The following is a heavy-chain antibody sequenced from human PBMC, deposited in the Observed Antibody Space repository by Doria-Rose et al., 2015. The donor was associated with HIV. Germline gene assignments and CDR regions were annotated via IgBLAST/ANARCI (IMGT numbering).Heavy chain of an antibody. CDR3: ATGVTLDY. CDR2: ISSTSAYI. V-gene: IGHV3-21*01. J-gene: IGHJ4*02. CDR1: GLTFSSPR. D-gene: IGHD3-10*01. Sequence: VQLVQSGGGLVRPGGSLRLSCATSGLTFSSPRIDWVRQAPGKGLERVCSISSTSAYINYADSVRGRFTISRDNARNSLYLQMDSLRAEDTAIYYCATGVTLDYWGQGTLVTVSS.